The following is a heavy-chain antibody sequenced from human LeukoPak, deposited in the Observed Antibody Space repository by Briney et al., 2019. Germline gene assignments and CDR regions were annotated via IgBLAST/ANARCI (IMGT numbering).Heavy chain of an antibody. CDR3: ARFPYFEGFDY. CDR2: IAASGTT. Sequence: SETLSLTCSVSGGSIESYSWSWVRQTPGKGREFIGDIAASGTTKHNPSLKSRVTLSMDTSKNQFSLKLRSVTAADTAVYFCARFPYFEGFDYWGQGTQVIVSS. CDR1: GGSIESYS. J-gene: IGHJ4*02. V-gene: IGHV4-4*08. D-gene: IGHD3-9*01.